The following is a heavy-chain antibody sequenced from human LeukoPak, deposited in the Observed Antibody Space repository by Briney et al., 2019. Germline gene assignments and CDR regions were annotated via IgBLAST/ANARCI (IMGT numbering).Heavy chain of an antibody. D-gene: IGHD2-2*02. V-gene: IGHV3-49*03. Sequence: QPGRSVRLSCTASGFTFGDYAMSWLRQAPGKGLEWVGFIRSKAYGGTTEYAASVKGRFTISRDDSKSIAYLQMNSLKTEDTAVYYCTRDRIVVVPAAIGYCDYWGQGTLVTVSS. J-gene: IGHJ4*02. CDR1: GFTFGDYA. CDR3: TRDRIVVVPAAIGYCDY. CDR2: IRSKAYGGTT.